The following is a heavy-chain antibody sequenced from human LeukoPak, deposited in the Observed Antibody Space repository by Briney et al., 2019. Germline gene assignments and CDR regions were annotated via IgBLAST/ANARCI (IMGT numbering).Heavy chain of an antibody. J-gene: IGHJ3*02. Sequence: SETLSLTCTVSGGSISSGGYYWSWIRQHPGKGLEWIGYIYYSGSTYYNPSLKSRVTISVDTSKNQFSLKLSSVTAADTAVYYCARERSYCSGGSCQSGLAFDIWGQGTMVTVSS. D-gene: IGHD2-15*01. CDR2: IYYSGST. CDR1: GGSISSGGYY. CDR3: ARERSYCSGGSCQSGLAFDI. V-gene: IGHV4-31*03.